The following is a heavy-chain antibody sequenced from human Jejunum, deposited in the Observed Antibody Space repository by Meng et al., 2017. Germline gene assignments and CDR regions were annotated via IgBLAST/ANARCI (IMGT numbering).Heavy chain of an antibody. Sequence: GESLKISCEASGFIFSDYEMNWVRQAPGEGLEWVSYIDEGGSGRYYADAVRGRFTGSRDNAKNSLFLEMTSLRVEDTGVYYCAREWGSEVAMDVWGQGTTVTVSS. D-gene: IGHD3-16*01. CDR1: GFIFSDYE. V-gene: IGHV3-48*03. CDR3: AREWGSEVAMDV. J-gene: IGHJ6*02. CDR2: IDEGGSGR.